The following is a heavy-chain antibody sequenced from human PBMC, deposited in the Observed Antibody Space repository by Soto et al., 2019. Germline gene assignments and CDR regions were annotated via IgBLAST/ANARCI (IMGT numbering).Heavy chain of an antibody. CDR1: GGTFSNYA. D-gene: IGHD5-12*01. Sequence: SVKVSCKASGGTFSNYAITWVRQAPGQGLEWLGRIIPIFGSANYAQKFQGRVTITADESTTTAYMELSSLRSDDTAVYYCAKDGGKDGYFRNWIDPWGQGTLVTVSS. CDR3: AKDGGKDGYFRNWIDP. J-gene: IGHJ5*02. V-gene: IGHV1-69*13. CDR2: IIPIFGSA.